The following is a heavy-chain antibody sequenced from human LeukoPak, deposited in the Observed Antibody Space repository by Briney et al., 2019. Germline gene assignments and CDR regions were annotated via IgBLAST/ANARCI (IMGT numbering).Heavy chain of an antibody. CDR2: IIPIFGTA. CDR1: GGTFSSYA. CDR3: ARDNSVGDIAWWFDP. J-gene: IGHJ5*02. Sequence: ASVKVSCKASGGTFSSYAISWVRQAPGQGLEWMGGIIPIFGTANYAQKFQGRVTITADKSTSTDYMELSSLRSEDTAVYYCARDNSVGDIAWWFDPWGQGTLVTVSS. V-gene: IGHV1-69*06. D-gene: IGHD3-10*01.